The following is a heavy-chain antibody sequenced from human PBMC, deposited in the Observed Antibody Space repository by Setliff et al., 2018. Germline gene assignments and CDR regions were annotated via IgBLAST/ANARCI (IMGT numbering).Heavy chain of an antibody. CDR3: VRDDADNYDAFDN. CDR2: IKQDGSTK. Sequence: GGSLRLSCVVSGFSFSRHWMSWVRQAPGKRLEWVADIKQDGSTKYYLDSVKGRFTISRDNAKRSLYLQMNGLRADDTGVYYCVRDDADNYDAFDNWGQGTLVTVSS. J-gene: IGHJ3*02. V-gene: IGHV3-7*01. CDR1: GFSFSRHW. D-gene: IGHD3-22*01.